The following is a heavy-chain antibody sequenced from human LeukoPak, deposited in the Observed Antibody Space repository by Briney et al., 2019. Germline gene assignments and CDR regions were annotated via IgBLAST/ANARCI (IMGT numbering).Heavy chain of an antibody. CDR1: GGSISSYY. Sequence: PSETLSLTCTVSGGSISSYYWSWIRQPPGKGLEWIGYIYYSGSTNYNPSLKSRVTISVDTSKNQFSLKLSSVTAADTAVYYCARDLVGDFWSGQYGMDVWGQGTTVTVSS. CDR3: ARDLVGDFWSGQYGMDV. J-gene: IGHJ6*02. D-gene: IGHD3-3*01. V-gene: IGHV4-59*01. CDR2: IYYSGST.